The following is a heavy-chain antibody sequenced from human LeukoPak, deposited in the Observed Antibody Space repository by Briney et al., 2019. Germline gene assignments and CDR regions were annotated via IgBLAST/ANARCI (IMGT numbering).Heavy chain of an antibody. CDR2: IYTSGST. Sequence: PSETLSLTCSVSDDSITMYYWSWIRQPAGKGLEWIGRIYTSGSTNYNPSLESRVTISVDTSKNQFSLKLSSVTAADTAVYYCAKDSVVSWFDPWGQGTLVTVSS. D-gene: IGHD2-15*01. V-gene: IGHV4-4*07. J-gene: IGHJ5*02. CDR3: AKDSVVSWFDP. CDR1: DDSITMYY.